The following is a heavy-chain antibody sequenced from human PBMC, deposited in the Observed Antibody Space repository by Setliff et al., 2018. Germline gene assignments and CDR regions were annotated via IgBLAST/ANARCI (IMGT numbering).Heavy chain of an antibody. CDR1: GFTFSSYS. CDR3: ARVYSGYDPNHYFDY. V-gene: IGHV3-48*01. Sequence: QAGGSLRLSCAASGFTFSSYSMNWVRQAPGKGLEWVSYISSSSSTIYYADSVKGRFTISRDNAKNSLYLQMNSLRAEDTAVYYCARVYSGYDPNHYFDYWGQGTLVTVSS. J-gene: IGHJ4*02. CDR2: ISSSSSTI. D-gene: IGHD5-12*01.